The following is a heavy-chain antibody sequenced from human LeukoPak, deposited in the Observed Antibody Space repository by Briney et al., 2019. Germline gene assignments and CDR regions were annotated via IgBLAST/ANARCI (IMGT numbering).Heavy chain of an antibody. V-gene: IGHV3-48*03. CDR2: ISSGTSTI. D-gene: IGHD2-15*01. Sequence: GGSLRLSCAASGFTFSSYEMNWVRQAPGKGLEWVSYISSGTSTIYYADSVKGRFTISRDNAKNSLYLQMNSLRAEDTAVYYCARGDKVVAADYYYYMDVWGKGTTVTISS. CDR1: GFTFSSYE. J-gene: IGHJ6*03. CDR3: ARGDKVVAADYYYYMDV.